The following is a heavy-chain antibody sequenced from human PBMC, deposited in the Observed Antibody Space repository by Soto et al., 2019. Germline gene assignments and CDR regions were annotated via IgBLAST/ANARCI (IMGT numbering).Heavy chain of an antibody. CDR3: AREHSEYYYDSSGYSLGAFDI. V-gene: IGHV1-69*06. J-gene: IGHJ3*02. Sequence: SVKVSCKASGGTFSSYAISWVRQAPGQGLEWMGGIIPIFGTANYAQKFQGRVTITADKSTSTAYMELSSLRSEDTAVYYCAREHSEYYYDSSGYSLGAFDIWGQGTMVTVSS. D-gene: IGHD3-22*01. CDR1: GGTFSSYA. CDR2: IIPIFGTA.